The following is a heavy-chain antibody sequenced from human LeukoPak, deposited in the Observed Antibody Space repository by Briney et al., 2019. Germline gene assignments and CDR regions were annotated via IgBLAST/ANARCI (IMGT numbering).Heavy chain of an antibody. Sequence: SETLSLTCAVYGGSFSGYYWSWIRQPPGKGLEWIGEINHSGSTNYNPSLKSRVTISVDTSKNQFSLKLSSVTAADTAVYYCARVSGYDWESFYDYWGQGTLVTVSS. J-gene: IGHJ4*02. D-gene: IGHD5-12*01. V-gene: IGHV4-34*01. CDR3: ARVSGYDWESFYDY. CDR1: GGSFSGYY. CDR2: INHSGST.